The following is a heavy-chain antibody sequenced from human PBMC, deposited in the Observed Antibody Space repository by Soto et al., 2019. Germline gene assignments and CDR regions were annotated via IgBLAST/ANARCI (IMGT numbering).Heavy chain of an antibody. CDR2: INHSGST. J-gene: IGHJ6*02. D-gene: IGHD3-16*01. CDR3: ASWLMMDV. V-gene: IGHV4-34*01. Sequence: QVQLQQWGAGLLKPSETLSLTCAVYGGSFSGYYWSWIRQPPGKGLEWIGEINHSGSTNYNPSLKSRVTISVDTSKNQFSLKLSSVTAADTAVYYCASWLMMDVWGQGTTVTVSS. CDR1: GGSFSGYY.